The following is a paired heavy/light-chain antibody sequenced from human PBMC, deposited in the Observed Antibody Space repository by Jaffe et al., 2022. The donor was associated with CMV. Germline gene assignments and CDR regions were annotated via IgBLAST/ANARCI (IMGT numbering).Heavy chain of an antibody. D-gene: IGHD5-12*01. CDR1: GYTFTAYA. CDR2: INAANGDT. V-gene: IGHV1-3*03. Sequence: QVQLVQSGAEVKKPGASVTVSCRTSGYTFTAYAIHWVRQAPGQRLEWMGWINAANGDTKYSQDFQGRVTITRDTSASTAYMALSRLTSEDTAVYYCAREVGWLQFVDHWGQGTLVTVSS. CDR3: AREVGWLQFVDH. J-gene: IGHJ4*02.
Light chain of an antibody. CDR3: QVWDSSSDQGV. V-gene: IGLV3-21*04. J-gene: IGLJ3*02. CDR1: NVASKS. CDR2: YDH. Sequence: SYVLTQPPSVSVAPGKTARITCGGNNVASKSVHWYQQKPGQAPAVVIYYDHDRPSGIPERFSGSNSGNTATLTISRVEVGDEADYYCQVWDSSSDQGVFGGGTKLTVL.